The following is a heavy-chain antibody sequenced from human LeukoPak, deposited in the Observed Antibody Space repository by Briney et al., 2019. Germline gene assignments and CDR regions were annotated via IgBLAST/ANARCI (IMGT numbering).Heavy chain of an antibody. J-gene: IGHJ4*02. Sequence: PSETLSLTCIVSGGPLSSYYWHWLRQPAGKELEGIGRIYTSGSTNYIPSLKSGVTISVDTSNSQYSLKLTSVTAADTAVYYCARDQNPTKWGQGTLVTVSS. V-gene: IGHV4-4*07. CDR1: GGPLSSYY. CDR2: IYTSGST. D-gene: IGHD1-14*01. CDR3: ARDQNPTK.